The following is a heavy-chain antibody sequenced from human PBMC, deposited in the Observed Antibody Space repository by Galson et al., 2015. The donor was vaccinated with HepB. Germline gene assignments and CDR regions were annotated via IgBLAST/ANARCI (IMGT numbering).Heavy chain of an antibody. Sequence: SLRLSCAASGFTVSSNYMSWVRQAPGKGLEWVSVIYSGGSTYYADSVKGRFTISRDNSKNTLYLQMNSLRAEDTAVYYCASHSSTGYEIFFDYWGQGTLVTVSS. CDR1: GFTVSSNY. V-gene: IGHV3-53*01. J-gene: IGHJ4*02. CDR2: IYSGGST. D-gene: IGHD5-12*01. CDR3: ASHSSTGYEIFFDY.